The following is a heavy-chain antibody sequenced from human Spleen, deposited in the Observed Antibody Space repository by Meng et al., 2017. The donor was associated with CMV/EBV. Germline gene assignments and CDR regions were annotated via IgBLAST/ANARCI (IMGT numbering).Heavy chain of an antibody. J-gene: IGHJ6*02. CDR1: GYSFPSYW. Sequence: GESLKISCKCSGYSFPSYWIGWVRQMPGKGLDWMGVIYSGDSDTRYSPSFQGQVTISADKSISTAYLQWSSLKASDTAMYYCARGYCSSTSCKNYYYYYGMDVWGQGTTVTVSS. V-gene: IGHV5-51*01. D-gene: IGHD2-2*01. CDR3: ARGYCSSTSCKNYYYYYGMDV. CDR2: IYSGDSDT.